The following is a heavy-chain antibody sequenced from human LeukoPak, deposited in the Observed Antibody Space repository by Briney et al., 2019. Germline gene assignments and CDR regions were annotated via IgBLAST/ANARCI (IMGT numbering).Heavy chain of an antibody. CDR2: INWNGGST. D-gene: IGHD3-10*01. V-gene: IGHV3-20*04. CDR3: ARDSNPYYYVSGSDY. Sequence: GGSLRLSRAASGFTFSSYSMNWVRQAPGKGLEWVSGINWNGGSTGYADSVKGRFTISRDNAKNSLYLQMNSLRAEDTALYYCARDSNPYYYVSGSDYWGQGTLVIVSS. J-gene: IGHJ4*02. CDR1: GFTFSSYS.